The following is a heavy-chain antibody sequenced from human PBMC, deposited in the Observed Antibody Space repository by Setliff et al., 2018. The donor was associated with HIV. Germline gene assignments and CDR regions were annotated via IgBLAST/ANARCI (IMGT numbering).Heavy chain of an antibody. Sequence: ASVKVSCKASGYTFTGYYVHWVRQAPGQGLEWMGWINPNSGGTNYAQKFRGRVTMTRDTSINTAHMYLSSLRSDDTAIYFCARGTDFWSGSSNFDYWGQGTQVTVSS. D-gene: IGHD3-3*01. CDR3: ARGTDFWSGSSNFDY. CDR1: GYTFTGYY. V-gene: IGHV1-2*02. J-gene: IGHJ4*02. CDR2: INPNSGGT.